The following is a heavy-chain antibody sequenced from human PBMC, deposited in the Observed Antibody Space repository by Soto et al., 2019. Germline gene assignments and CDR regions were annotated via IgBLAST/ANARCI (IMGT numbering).Heavy chain of an antibody. D-gene: IGHD6-6*01. V-gene: IGHV1-18*01. CDR1: GYTFTSYG. J-gene: IGHJ6*03. CDR2: ISAYNGNT. Sequence: ASVKVSCKASGYTFTSYGISWVRQAPGQGLEWMGWISAYNGNTNYAQKLQGRVTMTRNTSISTAYMELSSLRSEDTAVYYCARFVYSSSSGYYYMDVWGKGTTVTVSS. CDR3: ARFVYSSSSGYYYMDV.